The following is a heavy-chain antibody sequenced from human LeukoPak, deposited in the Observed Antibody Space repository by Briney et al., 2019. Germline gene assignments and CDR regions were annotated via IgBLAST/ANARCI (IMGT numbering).Heavy chain of an antibody. Sequence: GSLRLSCAASGFTFSSYWMSWVRQAPGKGLEWIAYIHYRGSTTYNPSLRSRVTISVDTSRNQFSLKLSSVTAADTAVYYCARSRSGYSYEHGAFEIWGQGTMVTVSS. CDR3: ARSRSGYSYEHGAFEI. V-gene: IGHV4-59*01. CDR1: GFTFSSYW. J-gene: IGHJ3*02. CDR2: IHYRGST. D-gene: IGHD5-18*01.